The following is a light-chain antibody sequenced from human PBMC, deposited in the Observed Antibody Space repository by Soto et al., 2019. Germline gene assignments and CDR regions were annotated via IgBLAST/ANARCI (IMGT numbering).Light chain of an antibody. CDR1: QSVSSSY. Sequence: EIVLTQSPGTLSLSPGERATLSCRASQSVSSSYLAWYQQKPGQAPRLLIYGASSRATGIPDRFSGSGSGTDFTLTISRLEPEDFAVYYCQQHPVTFGGGTKVDIK. V-gene: IGKV3-20*01. CDR3: QQHPVT. CDR2: GAS. J-gene: IGKJ4*01.